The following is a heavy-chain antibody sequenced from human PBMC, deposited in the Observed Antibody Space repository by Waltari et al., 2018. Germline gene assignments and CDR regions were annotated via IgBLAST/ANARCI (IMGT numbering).Heavy chain of an antibody. D-gene: IGHD3-22*01. Sequence: QVHLVQSGAEVRKPGSSVKVSCTAIGGTFSIYPVNWVRQAPGQGLEWRGGIIPIFGTTNYAQKFQGRVTITADESTSTAYMDLSRLRSEDTAIYYCARVKSYYDTSYFQHWGQGTLVTVSS. V-gene: IGHV1-69*01. CDR3: ARVKSYYDTSYFQH. CDR1: GGTFSIYP. J-gene: IGHJ1*01. CDR2: IIPIFGTT.